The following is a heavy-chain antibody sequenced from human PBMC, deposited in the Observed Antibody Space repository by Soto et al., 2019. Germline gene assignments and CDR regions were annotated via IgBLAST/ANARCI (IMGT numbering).Heavy chain of an antibody. CDR2: ISSSSSYI. Sequence: EVQLVESGGGLVKPGGSLRLSCAASGFTFSSYSMNWVRQAPGKGLEWVSSISSSSSYIYYADSVKGRFTISRDNAKKSLELQMNSLRAGDKAVYYCARGEGGYPIDFWGQGTLVTVSS. D-gene: IGHD5-12*01. J-gene: IGHJ4*02. V-gene: IGHV3-21*01. CDR3: ARGEGGYPIDF. CDR1: GFTFSSYS.